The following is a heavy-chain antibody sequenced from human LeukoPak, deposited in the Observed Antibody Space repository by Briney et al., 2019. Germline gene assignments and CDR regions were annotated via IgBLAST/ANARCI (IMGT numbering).Heavy chain of an antibody. Sequence: PGGSLGLSCAASGFTFDDYGMSWVRQAPGKGLEWVSGINWNGGSTGYADSVKGRFTISRDNAKNSLYLQMNSLRAEDTALYYCARAGSSSWYHLSYMDVWGKGTTVTVSS. CDR1: GFTFDDYG. CDR3: ARAGSSSWYHLSYMDV. D-gene: IGHD6-13*01. J-gene: IGHJ6*03. V-gene: IGHV3-20*04. CDR2: INWNGGST.